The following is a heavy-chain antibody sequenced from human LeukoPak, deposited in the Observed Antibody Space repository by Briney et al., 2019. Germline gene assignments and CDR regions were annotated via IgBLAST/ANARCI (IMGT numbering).Heavy chain of an antibody. CDR3: ARDHRADTTVVTPGFDY. CDR1: GFTFSSYW. CDR2: ISSSSSYI. D-gene: IGHD4-23*01. V-gene: IGHV3-21*01. J-gene: IGHJ4*02. Sequence: PGGSLRLSCAASGFTFSSYWMNWVRQAPGKGLEWVSSISSSSSYIYCADSVKGRFTISRDNAKNSLYLQMNSLRAEDTAVYYCARDHRADTTVVTPGFDYWGQGTLVTVSS.